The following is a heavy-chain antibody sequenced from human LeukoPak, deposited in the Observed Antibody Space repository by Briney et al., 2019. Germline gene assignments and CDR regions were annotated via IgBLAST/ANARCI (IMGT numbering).Heavy chain of an antibody. J-gene: IGHJ3*02. V-gene: IGHV3-43*01. D-gene: IGHD3-22*01. Sequence: GGSLRLSCAASGFTFDDYTMHWVRQAPGKGLEWVSLISWDGGSTYYADSVKGRFTISRDNAKNSLYLQMNSLRAEDTAVYYCARERGMRYDTPLDAFDIWGQGTMVTVSS. CDR1: GFTFDDYT. CDR3: ARERGMRYDTPLDAFDI. CDR2: ISWDGGST.